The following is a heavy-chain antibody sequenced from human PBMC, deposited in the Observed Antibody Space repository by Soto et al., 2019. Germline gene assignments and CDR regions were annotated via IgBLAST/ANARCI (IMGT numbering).Heavy chain of an antibody. J-gene: IGHJ4*02. CDR1: GFTFSTYT. CDR3: AKDLRYSSAWYLKGYHFDS. D-gene: IGHD6-19*01. V-gene: IGHV3-30*18. Sequence: QVQLVESGGGVVQPGRSLSLSCAASGFTFSTYTIHWVRQAPGKGLEWVAVISYDGSRQYYADSVKGRFAVSRDNSKDTVYLQMNSLRPEDTAVYYCAKDLRYSSAWYLKGYHFDSWGQGTLVTVSS. CDR2: ISYDGSRQ.